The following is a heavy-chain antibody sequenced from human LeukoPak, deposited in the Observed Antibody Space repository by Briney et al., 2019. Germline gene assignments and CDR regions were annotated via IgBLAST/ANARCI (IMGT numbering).Heavy chain of an antibody. CDR3: ARTGAFGGVIVDY. CDR2: IYSGGST. D-gene: IGHD3-16*02. CDR1: GFTFSSYS. V-gene: IGHV3-66*01. J-gene: IGHJ4*02. Sequence: GGSLRLSCAASGFTFSSYSMSWVRQAPGKGLEWVSVIYSGGSTYYADSVKGRFTTSRDNSKNTLYLQMNSLRAEDTAVYYCARTGAFGGVIVDYWGQGTLVTVSS.